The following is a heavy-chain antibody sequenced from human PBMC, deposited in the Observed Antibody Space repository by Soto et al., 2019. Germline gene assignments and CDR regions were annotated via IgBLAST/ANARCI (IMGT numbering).Heavy chain of an antibody. CDR1: GFTFSSYG. CDR2: ISYDGSNK. D-gene: IGHD3-22*01. V-gene: IGHV3-30*18. J-gene: IGHJ4*02. Sequence: SLRFSCAASGFTFSSYGMHWVRQAPGKGLEWVAVISYDGSNKYYADSVKGRFTISRDNSKNTLYLQMNSLRAEDTAVYYCAKGARYYYDSSGYSDYWGQGTLVTVSS. CDR3: AKGARYYYDSSGYSDY.